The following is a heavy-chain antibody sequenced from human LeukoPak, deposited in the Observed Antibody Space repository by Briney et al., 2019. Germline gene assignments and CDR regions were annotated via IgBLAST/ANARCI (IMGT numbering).Heavy chain of an antibody. J-gene: IGHJ4*02. CDR1: GFTFSSYS. Sequence: GGSLRLSCAASGFTFSSYSMKWVRQAPGKGLEWLSYISSSGSTIYYEESVKGRFTIPRDNAKNSLYLQMNSLRAEDTAVYYCARGRGYSYDTDYWGQGTLVTVSS. CDR3: ARGRGYSYDTDY. CDR2: ISSSGSTI. D-gene: IGHD5-18*01. V-gene: IGHV3-48*01.